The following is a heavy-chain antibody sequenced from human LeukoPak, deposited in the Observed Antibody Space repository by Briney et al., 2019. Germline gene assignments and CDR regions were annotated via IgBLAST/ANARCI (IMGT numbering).Heavy chain of an antibody. CDR2: IYYRGST. V-gene: IGHV4-39*01. J-gene: IGHJ4*02. CDR1: GGSISSSSYY. D-gene: IGHD3-22*01. CDR3: ARHQRESYYYDSSGPNFDY. Sequence: SETLSLTCTVSGGSISSSSYYWGWIRQPPGKGLEWIGSIYYRGSTYYNPSLKSRVTISVDMFKNQFSLKLSSVTAADTAVYYCARHQRESYYYDSSGPNFDYWGQGTLVTVSS.